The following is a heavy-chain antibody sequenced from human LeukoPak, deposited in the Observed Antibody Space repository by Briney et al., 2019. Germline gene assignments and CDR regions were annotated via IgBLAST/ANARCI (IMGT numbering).Heavy chain of an antibody. CDR2: ISGSGGST. CDR3: AKVAPLGYCSSASCPLDY. Sequence: GGSLRLSCAASGFTFSSYDMSWVRQAQGKGLEWVSAISGSGGSTYYADSVKGRFTISRDNSKNTLYLQMDSLRAEDTAVYSCAKVAPLGYCSSASCPLDYWGQGTLVTVSS. CDR1: GFTFSSYD. J-gene: IGHJ4*02. V-gene: IGHV3-23*01. D-gene: IGHD2-2*01.